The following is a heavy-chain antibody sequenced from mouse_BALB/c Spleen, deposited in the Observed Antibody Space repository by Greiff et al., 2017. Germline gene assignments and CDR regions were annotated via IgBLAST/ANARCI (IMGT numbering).Heavy chain of an antibody. V-gene: IGHV5-2*01. J-gene: IGHJ4*01. CDR2: INSDGGST. D-gene: IGHD2-1*01. CDR3: GRHGNYDYAMDY. Sequence: EVKLVESGGGLVQPGESLKLSCESNEYEFPSHDMSWVRKTPEKRLELVAAINSDGGSTYYPDTMGRRFIISRDNTKKTLYLQMSSLRSEDTALYYCGRHGNYDYAMDYWGQGTSVTVSS. CDR1: EYEFPSHD.